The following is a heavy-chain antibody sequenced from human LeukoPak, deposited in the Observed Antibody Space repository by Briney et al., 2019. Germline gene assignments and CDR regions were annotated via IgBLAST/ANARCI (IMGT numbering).Heavy chain of an antibody. CDR1: VYSFTIYW. CDR3: ARLGDYGMDV. Sequence: TVSFTGCVYSFTIYWIGWVRQMPGKGLEWMGIINPADSDTRYIPAFQGEVTISTDKSISTAYLQWSSLKASDPAMYYCARLGDYGMDVWGQGTTVAVSS. V-gene: IGHV5-51*01. CDR2: INPADSDT. J-gene: IGHJ6*02.